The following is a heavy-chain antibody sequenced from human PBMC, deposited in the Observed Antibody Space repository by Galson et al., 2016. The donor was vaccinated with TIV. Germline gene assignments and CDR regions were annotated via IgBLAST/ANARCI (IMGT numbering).Heavy chain of an antibody. D-gene: IGHD3-16*01. V-gene: IGHV4-61*01. CDR2: FYKTGAT. CDR3: AREVKNRGSYIAY. J-gene: IGHJ4*02. Sequence: SGTLSLTCVASGYTIRTEINYWTCIVQPPGKGLEYIGYFYKTGATKNNPSLKGRVTISLNTSENQVSLTLRSVTAADTDVYFCAREVKNRGSYIAYWGQGTLVTVSS. CDR1: GYTIRTEINY.